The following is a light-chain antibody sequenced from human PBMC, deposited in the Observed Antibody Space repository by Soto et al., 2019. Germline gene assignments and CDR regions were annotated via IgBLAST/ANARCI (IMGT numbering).Light chain of an antibody. CDR1: QSVSSSY. Sequence: EIVLTQYPGTLSLSPGERATLSCRASQSVSSSYVAWYQQKPGQAPRLLIYGASSRATGIPDRFSGSGSGTDFTLTISRLEPEDFAVYYCQQYGSSPKTFGQGTKVEIK. J-gene: IGKJ1*01. CDR2: GAS. CDR3: QQYGSSPKT. V-gene: IGKV3-20*01.